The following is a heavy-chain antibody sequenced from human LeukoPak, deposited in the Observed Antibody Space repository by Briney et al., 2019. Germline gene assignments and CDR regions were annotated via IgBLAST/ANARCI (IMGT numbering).Heavy chain of an antibody. CDR2: IYYSGST. Sequence: SETLSLTCTVSGGSISSFYWSWIRQHPGKGLEWIGYIYYSGSTYYNPSLKSRVTISVDTSKNQFSLKLSSVTAADTAVYYCARVVLWFGELFTDYWGQGTLVTVSS. V-gene: IGHV4-59*06. D-gene: IGHD3-10*01. J-gene: IGHJ4*02. CDR1: GGSISSFY. CDR3: ARVVLWFGELFTDY.